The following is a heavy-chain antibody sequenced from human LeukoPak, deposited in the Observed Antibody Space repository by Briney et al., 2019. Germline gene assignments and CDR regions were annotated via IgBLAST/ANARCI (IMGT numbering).Heavy chain of an antibody. CDR3: AREGYIDFWSGYHGGFDY. CDR1: GYTFTDYY. Sequence: ASVKVSCKTSGYTFTDYYMHWVRQAPGQGLEWMGWINPNSGGTNYAQKFQGRVTMTRDTSISTAYMELSSLRSEDTAAYYCAREGYIDFWSGYHGGFDYWGQGTLVTVSS. V-gene: IGHV1-2*02. J-gene: IGHJ4*02. D-gene: IGHD3-3*01. CDR2: INPNSGGT.